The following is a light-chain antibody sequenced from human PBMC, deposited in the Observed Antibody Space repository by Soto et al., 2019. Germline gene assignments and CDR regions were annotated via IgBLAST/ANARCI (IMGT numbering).Light chain of an antibody. CDR1: QIVTTN. J-gene: IGKJ4*02. V-gene: IGKV3-15*01. CDR2: DAS. CDR3: QQYDRWPVT. Sequence: VMTQSPATLSVSLGERLTISCRSKQIVTTNLAWYQHKPGQSPRLLISDASSGASGIPPRFSGSGSGTEFTLTIDRLQSADFAVYYCQQYDRWPVTFGGGTKVDI.